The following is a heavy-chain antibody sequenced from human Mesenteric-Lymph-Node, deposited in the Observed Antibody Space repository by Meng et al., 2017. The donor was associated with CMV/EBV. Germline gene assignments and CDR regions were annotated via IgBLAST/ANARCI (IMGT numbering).Heavy chain of an antibody. CDR3: AKEGGYCSITSCSGRGDD. D-gene: IGHD2-2*01. J-gene: IGHJ4*02. CDR1: GFTFSSSA. CDR2: ISGSGGST. Sequence: GESPMIPCAASGFTFSSSAMSWVRQAPGKGLEWVSAISGSGGSTYYADSVKGRFTISRDNSKNTLYLQMNSLSAEDTAVYHCAKEGGYCSITSCSGRGDDWGQGTLVTVSS. V-gene: IGHV3-23*01.